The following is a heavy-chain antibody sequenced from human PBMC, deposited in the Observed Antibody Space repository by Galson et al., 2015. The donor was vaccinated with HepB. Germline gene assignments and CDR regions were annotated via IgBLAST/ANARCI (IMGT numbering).Heavy chain of an antibody. Sequence: SLRLSCAASGFIFSNYAMHWVRQAPAKGLEYVSTIGGHGNDAYYADSVKGRFSISKDNSKNTLYLQMTSLRVEDTAVYYCIRDNYGMDVWGQGTMVTVSS. CDR3: IRDNYGMDV. CDR1: GFIFSNYA. CDR2: IGGHGNDA. V-gene: IGHV3-64D*06. J-gene: IGHJ6*02. D-gene: IGHD5-24*01.